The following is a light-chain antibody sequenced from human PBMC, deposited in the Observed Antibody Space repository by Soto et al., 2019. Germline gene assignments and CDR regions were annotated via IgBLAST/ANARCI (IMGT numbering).Light chain of an antibody. CDR1: QSFSTN. J-gene: IGKJ1*01. Sequence: EIVMTQSPATLSLSPGERATLSCRAGQSFSTNLAWYQQKPGQAPRLLIYGASTRATVIPVRFSGSGAGTEFTLTISSLHSEDFAVYYCQQYSDWPRTFGQGTKVEI. CDR3: QQYSDWPRT. CDR2: GAS. V-gene: IGKV3-15*01.